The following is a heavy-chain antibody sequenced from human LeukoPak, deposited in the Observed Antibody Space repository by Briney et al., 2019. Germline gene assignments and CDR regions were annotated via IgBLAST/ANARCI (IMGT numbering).Heavy chain of an antibody. V-gene: IGHV1-69*13. D-gene: IGHD6-19*01. CDR1: GGTSSSYA. Sequence: SVKVSCKASGGTSSSYAISWVRQAPGQGLEWMGGIIPIFGTANYAQKFQGRVTITADESTSTAYMELSSLRSEDTAVYYCASRSVPGIAVAGTPLYYYYYGMDVWGQGTTVTVSS. CDR3: ASRSVPGIAVAGTPLYYYYYGMDV. CDR2: IIPIFGTA. J-gene: IGHJ6*02.